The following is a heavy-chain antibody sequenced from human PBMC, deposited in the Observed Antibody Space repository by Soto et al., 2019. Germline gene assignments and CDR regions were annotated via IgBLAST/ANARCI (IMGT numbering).Heavy chain of an antibody. J-gene: IGHJ6*02. CDR2: VHYTGST. V-gene: IGHV4-59*08. CDR1: SGPSRSHN. Sequence: QVQLQQSGPGLVKPSETLSLTCTVSSGPSRSHNWGWIRQPPGRGLEWIGYVHYTGSTSYNPSPQSPVTISAATSTTHISLTLSSVTAADTAVYYCVRQGIGDLHGLVDVWGQGTTVSVSS. D-gene: IGHD3-10*01. CDR3: VRQGIGDLHGLVDV.